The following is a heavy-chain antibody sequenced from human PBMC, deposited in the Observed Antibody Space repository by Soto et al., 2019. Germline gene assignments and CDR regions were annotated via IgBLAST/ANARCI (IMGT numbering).Heavy chain of an antibody. CDR1: GGSVSSGSYY. CDR2: IYYSGST. CDR3: ARVPLVVVAANPDY. Sequence: SETLSLTCTVPGGSVSSGSYYWSWIRQPPGKGLEWIGYIYYSGSTNYNPSLKSRVTISVDTSKNQFSLKLSSVTAADTAVYYCARVPLVVVAANPDYWGQGTLVTVSS. J-gene: IGHJ4*02. D-gene: IGHD2-15*01. V-gene: IGHV4-61*01.